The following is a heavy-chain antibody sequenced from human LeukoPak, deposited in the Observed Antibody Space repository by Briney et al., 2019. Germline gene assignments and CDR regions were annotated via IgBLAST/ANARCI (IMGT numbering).Heavy chain of an antibody. CDR2: IYYSGGT. V-gene: IGHV4-59*01. Sequence: SETLSLTCTVSGGSISSYYWSWIRQPPGKGLEWIGYIYYSGGTNYNPSLKSRVTISVDTSKNQFSLKLSSVTAADTAVYYCARDRPYSSSWPNLDYWGQGTLVTVSS. CDR3: ARDRPYSSSWPNLDY. CDR1: GGSISSYY. D-gene: IGHD6-13*01. J-gene: IGHJ4*02.